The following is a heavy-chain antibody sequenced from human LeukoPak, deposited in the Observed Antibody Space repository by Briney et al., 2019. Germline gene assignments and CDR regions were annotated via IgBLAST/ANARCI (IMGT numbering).Heavy chain of an antibody. V-gene: IGHV1-2*02. D-gene: IGHD3-10*01. J-gene: IGHJ5*02. Sequence: ASVTVSRKASGYTFTGYYMHWVRQAPGQGLEWMGWISPNSGGTNYAQKFQGRVTMTRDTSISTAYMELSRLRSDDTAVYYCARDPRLLWFGDGGPENWFDPWGQGTLVTVSS. CDR3: ARDPRLLWFGDGGPENWFDP. CDR2: ISPNSGGT. CDR1: GYTFTGYY.